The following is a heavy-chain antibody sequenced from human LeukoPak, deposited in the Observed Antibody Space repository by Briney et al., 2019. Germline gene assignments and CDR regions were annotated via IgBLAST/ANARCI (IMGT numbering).Heavy chain of an antibody. V-gene: IGHV3-23*01. D-gene: IGHD2-2*01. J-gene: IGHJ4*02. Sequence: PGGSLRLSCAASGFTFSKNAMSWVRQAPGKGLEWVSSLSGSGADTYYADSVKGRFTISRDNAKNTAYLQMNSLRAEGTAVYYCAKDPYGTRYCDYWGQGTLVTAS. CDR1: GFTFSKNA. CDR2: LSGSGADT. CDR3: AKDPYGTRYCDY.